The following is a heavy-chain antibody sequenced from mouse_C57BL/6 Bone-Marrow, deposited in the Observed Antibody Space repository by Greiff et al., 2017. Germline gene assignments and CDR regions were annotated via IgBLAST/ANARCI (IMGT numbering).Heavy chain of an antibody. D-gene: IGHD1-1*01. V-gene: IGHV14-4*01. CDR2: IDPENGDT. CDR1: GFNIKDDY. J-gene: IGHJ4*01. Sequence: EVQVVESGAELVRPGASVKLSCTASGFNIKDDYMHWVKQRPEQGLEWIGWIDPENGDTEYASKFQGKATITADTSSNTAYLQLSSLTSEDTAVYYCTTPYYYGSSPLYAMDYWGQGTSVTVSS. CDR3: TTPYYYGSSPLYAMDY.